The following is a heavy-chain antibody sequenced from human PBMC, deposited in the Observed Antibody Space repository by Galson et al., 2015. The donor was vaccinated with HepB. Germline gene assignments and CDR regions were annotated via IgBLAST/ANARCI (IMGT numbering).Heavy chain of an antibody. CDR1: GFTFSDYY. D-gene: IGHD1-26*01. V-gene: IGHV3-11*05. J-gene: IGHJ4*02. CDR2: ISSSSSYT. CDR3: AKALSGSYSGWGY. Sequence: SLRLSCAASGFTFSDYYMSWIRQAPGKGLEWVSYISSSSSYTNYADSVKGRFTISRDNAKNSLYLQMNSLRAEDTAVYYCAKALSGSYSGWGYWGQGTLVTVSS.